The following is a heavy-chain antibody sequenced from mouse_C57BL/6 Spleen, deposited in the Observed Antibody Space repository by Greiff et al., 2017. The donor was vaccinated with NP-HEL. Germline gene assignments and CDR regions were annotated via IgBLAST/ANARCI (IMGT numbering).Heavy chain of an antibody. CDR3: ASLSDGVAWFAY. CDR2: IYPGSGST. Sequence: QVQLQQPGAELVKPGASVKMSCKASGYTFTSYWITWVKQRPGQGLEWIGDIYPGSGSTNYNEKFKSKATLTVDTSSSTAYMQLSSLTSEDSAVYYCASLSDGVAWFAYWGQGTLVTVSA. V-gene: IGHV1-55*01. CDR1: GYTFTSYW. J-gene: IGHJ3*01.